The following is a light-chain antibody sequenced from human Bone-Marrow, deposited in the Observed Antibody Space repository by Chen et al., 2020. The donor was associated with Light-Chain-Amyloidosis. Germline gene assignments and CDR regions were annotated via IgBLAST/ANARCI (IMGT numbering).Light chain of an antibody. CDR2: EDD. V-gene: IGLV6-57*01. J-gene: IGLJ3*02. CDR3: QSYQGSSQGV. Sequence: NFMLTQPHSVSEAPGKTVLISSTRSSGSIATNYVQWSQYRPGSSPTTVIYEDDQRPSGVPDRFSGSLDRSSNSASLTISGLKTEDEADYYCQSYQGSSQGVFGGVTKLTVL. CDR1: SGSIATNY.